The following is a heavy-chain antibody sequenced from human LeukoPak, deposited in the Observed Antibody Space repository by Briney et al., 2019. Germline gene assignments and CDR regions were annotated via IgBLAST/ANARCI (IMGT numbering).Heavy chain of an antibody. CDR2: IKSDGSAT. D-gene: IGHD4-17*01. Sequence: PGGSLRLSCAASGFTFSSYWMHWVRQAPGKGLEWVSRIKSDGSATSYADSVKGRFTISRDNAKNTLYLQMNSLRAEDTGLYYCARAYGPDYWGQGTLVTVSS. CDR1: GFTFSSYW. CDR3: ARAYGPDY. J-gene: IGHJ4*02. V-gene: IGHV3-74*01.